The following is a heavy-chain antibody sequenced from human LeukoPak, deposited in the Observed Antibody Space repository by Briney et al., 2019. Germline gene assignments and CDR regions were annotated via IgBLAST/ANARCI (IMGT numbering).Heavy chain of an antibody. Sequence: GGSLRLSCAVSGITLSNYGMSWVRQAPGKGLEWVTGISDSGGRTNYADSVKGRFTISRDNPKNTLYLQMNSLRAEDTAVYFCAKRGVAIRVILVGFHKEAYYFDSWGQGALVTVSP. D-gene: IGHD3-22*01. CDR2: ISDSGGRT. CDR3: AKRGVAIRVILVGFHKEAYYFDS. J-gene: IGHJ4*02. V-gene: IGHV3-23*01. CDR1: GITLSNYG.